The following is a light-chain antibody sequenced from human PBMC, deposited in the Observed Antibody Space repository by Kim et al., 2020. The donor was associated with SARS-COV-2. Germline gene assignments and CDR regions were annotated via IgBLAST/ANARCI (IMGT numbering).Light chain of an antibody. V-gene: IGKV3-15*01. J-gene: IGKJ4*01. CDR2: DAS. CDR3: QQYVNWPLT. CDR1: QSVSSN. Sequence: EIVMTQSPATLSVSPGERATLSCRASQSVSSNLAWYQQKPGQAPRLLIYDASTRATSIPARFSGSGSGTEFTLTISSLQSEDFAVYYCQQYVNWPLTFGGGTKVEIK.